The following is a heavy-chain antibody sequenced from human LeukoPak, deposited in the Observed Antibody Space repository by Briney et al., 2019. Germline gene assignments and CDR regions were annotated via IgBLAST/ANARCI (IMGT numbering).Heavy chain of an antibody. V-gene: IGHV4-34*01. Sequence: SETLSLTCAVYGGSFSGYSRNWIRQPPVKGLEWIGEINHSGGTNYNPSLKSRVTISVDTSKKQFSLKLSSVTAADTAVYYCARGVDYYGVWGQGTLVTVSS. CDR2: INHSGGT. CDR1: GGSFSGYS. CDR3: ARGVDYYGV. D-gene: IGHD3-10*01. J-gene: IGHJ4*02.